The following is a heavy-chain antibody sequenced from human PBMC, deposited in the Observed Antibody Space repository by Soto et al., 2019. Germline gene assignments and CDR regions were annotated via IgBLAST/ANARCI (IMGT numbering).Heavy chain of an antibody. D-gene: IGHD3-3*01. Sequence: ASVKVSCKASGYTFTSYSMHWVRQAPGQRLEWMGWINAGNGNTKYSQKFQGRVTNTRDTSASTAYMELSSLRSEDTAVYYCAFVEWLHLWKYDYWGQGTLVTVPQ. CDR2: INAGNGNT. CDR3: AFVEWLHLWKYDY. J-gene: IGHJ4*02. CDR1: GYTFTSYS. V-gene: IGHV1-3*01.